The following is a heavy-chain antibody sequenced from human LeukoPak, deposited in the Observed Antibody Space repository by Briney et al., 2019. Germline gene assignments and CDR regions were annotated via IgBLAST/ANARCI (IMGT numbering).Heavy chain of an antibody. CDR2: LYSAGNT. CDR3: AKEYGAGFYFYYGMDV. D-gene: IGHD1-26*01. Sequence: GGSLRLSCAASGFTVSSNYMNWVRQAPGKGLEWVSVLYSAGNTYYADSVKGRFTISRDYSKNTLSLQMNSLRAEDTAVYYCAKEYGAGFYFYYGMDVRGQGTTVTVSS. J-gene: IGHJ6*02. CDR1: GFTVSSNY. V-gene: IGHV3-66*02.